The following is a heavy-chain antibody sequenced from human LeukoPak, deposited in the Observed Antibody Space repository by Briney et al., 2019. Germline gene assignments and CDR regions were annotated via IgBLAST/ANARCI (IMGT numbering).Heavy chain of an antibody. CDR2: IYYSGST. V-gene: IGHV4-59*01. CDR1: GGSISSYY. CDR3: ARAPRGGMVTQFDY. Sequence: SETLSLTCTVSGGSISSYYWSWIRQSPGKGLEWIGYIYYSGSTNYNPSLKSRVTISVDTSKNQFSLKLSSVTAADTATYYCARAPRGGMVTQFDYWGQGTLVTVSS. J-gene: IGHJ4*02. D-gene: IGHD2-21*02.